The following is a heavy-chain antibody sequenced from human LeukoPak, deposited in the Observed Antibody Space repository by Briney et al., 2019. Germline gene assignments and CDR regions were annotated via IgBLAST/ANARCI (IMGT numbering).Heavy chain of an antibody. CDR3: AKDYYGSGSYSRVDV. Sequence: PGRSLRLSCAASGFTFDDYAMHWVRQAPGRGLEWVSGISWNSGSIGYADSVKGRFTISRDNAKNSLYLQMNSLRAEDTALYYCAKDYYGSGSYSRVDVWGQGTMVTVSS. J-gene: IGHJ6*02. D-gene: IGHD3-10*01. CDR1: GFTFDDYA. V-gene: IGHV3-9*01. CDR2: ISWNSGSI.